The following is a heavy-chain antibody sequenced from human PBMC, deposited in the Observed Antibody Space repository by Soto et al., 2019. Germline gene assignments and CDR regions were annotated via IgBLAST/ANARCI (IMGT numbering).Heavy chain of an antibody. D-gene: IGHD3-22*01. V-gene: IGHV1-58*01. CDR3: AAYYYDSSGYYWFDP. CDR1: GFTFTSSA. J-gene: IGHJ5*02. Sequence: ASVKVSCKASGFTFTSSAVQWVRQARGQRLEWIGWIVVGSGNTNYAQKFQERVTITRDMSTSTAYMELSSLRSEDTAVYYCAAYYYDSSGYYWFDPWGQGTLVTVPS. CDR2: IVVGSGNT.